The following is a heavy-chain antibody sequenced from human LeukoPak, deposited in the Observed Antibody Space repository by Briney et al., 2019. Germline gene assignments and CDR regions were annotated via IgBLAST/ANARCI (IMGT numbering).Heavy chain of an antibody. CDR2: INPSGGST. CDR1: GYTFTSYY. D-gene: IGHD2-15*01. CDR3: ARVSGAYSETSY. V-gene: IGHV1-46*01. J-gene: IGHJ4*02. Sequence: ASVKVSCKASGYTFTSYYMLWVRRAPGQGLEWMGIINPSGGSTSYAQKFQGRVTMTRDTSTSTVYMELSSLRSEDTAVYYCARVSGAYSETSYWGQGTLVTVSS.